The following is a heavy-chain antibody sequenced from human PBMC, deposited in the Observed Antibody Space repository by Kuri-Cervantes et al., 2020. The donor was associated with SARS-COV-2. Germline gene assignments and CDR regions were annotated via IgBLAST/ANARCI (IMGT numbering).Heavy chain of an antibody. V-gene: IGHV1-46*01. D-gene: IGHD2-2*02. Sequence: ASVKVSCKASGGTFSSYAISWVRQAPGQGLEWMGIINPSGGSTSYAQKFQGRVTMTRDTSTSTVYMELSSLRSEDTAVYYCARIDSLYLGRPRPQVYYGMDVWGQGTTVTVSS. CDR2: INPSGGST. J-gene: IGHJ6*02. CDR3: ARIDSLYLGRPRPQVYYGMDV. CDR1: GGTFSSYA.